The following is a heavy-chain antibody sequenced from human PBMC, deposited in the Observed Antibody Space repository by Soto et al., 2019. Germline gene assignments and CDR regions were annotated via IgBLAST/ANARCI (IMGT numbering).Heavy chain of an antibody. J-gene: IGHJ4*02. CDR2: IAYDGSNK. V-gene: IGHV3-30*04. CDR3: TRDQPQMAFDH. Sequence: GGSLRLSCAASGFAFSSYAMHWVRQAPGKGLEWVADIAYDGSNKYYADSVKGRFTISRDNSKNTLYLQMNSLRVEDTAVYYCTRDQPQMAFDHWGQGTLVTVSS. CDR1: GFAFSSYA.